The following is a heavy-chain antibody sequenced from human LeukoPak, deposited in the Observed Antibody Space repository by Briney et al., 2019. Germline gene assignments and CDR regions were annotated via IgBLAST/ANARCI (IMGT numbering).Heavy chain of an antibody. D-gene: IGHD6-6*01. Sequence: GGSLRLSCAASGFTFSSYSMNWVRQAPGKGLEWVSSISSSSSYIYYADSVKGRFTISRDNVKNSLYLQMNSLRAEDTAVYYCARVGQQLVRYYMDVWGKGTTVTVSS. J-gene: IGHJ6*03. CDR3: ARVGQQLVRYYMDV. V-gene: IGHV3-21*01. CDR1: GFTFSSYS. CDR2: ISSSSSYI.